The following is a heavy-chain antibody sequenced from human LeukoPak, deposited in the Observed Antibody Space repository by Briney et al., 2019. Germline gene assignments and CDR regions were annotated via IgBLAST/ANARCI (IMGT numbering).Heavy chain of an antibody. CDR2: INPSVGST. CDR1: GYTFNSYY. Sequence: SVTDTCKASGYTFNSYYMQLLGPAPGQGLEWMGIINPSVGSTGYAQKGRFSVSRDTSTSTTTVYMKMSSLRSEDTAVYYCARDHGQWGVRTSFDYWGQGTLVTVSS. CDR3: ARDHGQWGVRTSFDY. J-gene: IGHJ4*02. V-gene: IGHV1-46*02. D-gene: IGHD6-19*01.